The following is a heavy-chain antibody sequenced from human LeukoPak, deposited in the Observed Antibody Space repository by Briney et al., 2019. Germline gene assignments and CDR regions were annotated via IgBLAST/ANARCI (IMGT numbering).Heavy chain of an antibody. V-gene: IGHV3-21*01. CDR3: ARGPCSSSQLSSFDP. J-gene: IGHJ5*02. CDR2: ISSSSSYI. D-gene: IGHD6-6*01. Sequence: PGGSLRLSCAASGFTFSSYSMNWVRQAPGKGLEWVSSISSSSSYIYYADSVKGRFTISRDNAKNSLYLQMNSLRAEDTAVYYCARGPCSSSQLSSFDPWGQGTLVTVSS. CDR1: GFTFSSYS.